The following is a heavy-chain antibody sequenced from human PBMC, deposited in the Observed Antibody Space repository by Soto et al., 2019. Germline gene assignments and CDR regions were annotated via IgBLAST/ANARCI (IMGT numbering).Heavy chain of an antibody. Sequence: SETLSLTCTVSGGSISSYYWNWIRQPPGKGLEWIGYIYYRGNTNYNPSLKSRVTISVDTSKNQFSLKLSSVTAADTAVYYCARQPGYYDILTGYSTYYFDFWGQGTPVTVSS. CDR1: GGSISSYY. J-gene: IGHJ4*02. CDR3: ARQPGYYDILTGYSTYYFDF. CDR2: IYYRGNT. V-gene: IGHV4-59*08. D-gene: IGHD3-9*01.